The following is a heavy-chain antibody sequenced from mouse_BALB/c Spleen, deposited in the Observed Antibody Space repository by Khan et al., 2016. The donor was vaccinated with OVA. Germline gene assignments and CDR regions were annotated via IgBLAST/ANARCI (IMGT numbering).Heavy chain of an antibody. D-gene: IGHD1-1*01. CDR2: ISYSGST. J-gene: IGHJ1*01. V-gene: IGHV3-2*02. Sequence: EVQLKESGPGLVKPSQSLSLTCTVTGYSITSDYAWNWIRQFSGNKLEWMAYISYSGSTSYHPSLKSRISITRDTSKNQFFLQLTSLTTEDTATYYCARRYYYGHWYFDVWGAGTTVTVSS. CDR3: ARRYYYGHWYFDV. CDR1: GYSITSDYA.